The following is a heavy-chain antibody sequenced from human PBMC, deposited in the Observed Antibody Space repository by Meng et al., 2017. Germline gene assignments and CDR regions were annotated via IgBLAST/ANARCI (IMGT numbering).Heavy chain of an antibody. CDR2: INTNTGNP. D-gene: IGHD3-22*01. J-gene: IGHJ4*02. CDR3: ARGRGDYYDSSGYYYGRDPDY. V-gene: IGHV7-4-1*02. Sequence: GRLVQSGSELKKPGASVKVSCKASGYTFTSYAMNWVRQAPGQGLEWMGWINTNTGNPTYAQGFTGRFVFSLDTSVSTAYLQISSLKAEDTAVYYCARGRGDYYDSSGYYYGRDPDYWGQGTLVTVSS. CDR1: GYTFTSYA.